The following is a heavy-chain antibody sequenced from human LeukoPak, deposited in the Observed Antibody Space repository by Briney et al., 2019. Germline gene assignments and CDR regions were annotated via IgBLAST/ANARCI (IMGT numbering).Heavy chain of an antibody. Sequence: GGSLRLSCAASGFTFSSYAMHWARQAPGKGLEWVAVISYDGSNKYYADSVKGRFTISRDNSKNTLYLQMNSLRAEDTAVYYCAKTRSGNWFDPWGQGTLVTVSS. CDR3: AKTRSGNWFDP. D-gene: IGHD3-3*01. V-gene: IGHV3-30-3*02. CDR2: ISYDGSNK. CDR1: GFTFSSYA. J-gene: IGHJ5*02.